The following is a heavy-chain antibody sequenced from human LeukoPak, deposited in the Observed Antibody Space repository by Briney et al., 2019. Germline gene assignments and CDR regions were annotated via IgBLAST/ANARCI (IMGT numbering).Heavy chain of an antibody. CDR3: AKDRDSSGYYYHPTDPDY. CDR2: ISYDGSDK. D-gene: IGHD3-22*01. J-gene: IGHJ4*02. V-gene: IGHV3-30*18. CDR1: GFTFSSYD. Sequence: QSGGSLRLSCAASGFTFSSYDMHWVRQAPGKGLEWVAVISYDGSDKYYADSVKGRFTISRDNSKNTLYLQMNSLRAEDTAVYYCAKDRDSSGYYYHPTDPDYWGQGTLVTVSS.